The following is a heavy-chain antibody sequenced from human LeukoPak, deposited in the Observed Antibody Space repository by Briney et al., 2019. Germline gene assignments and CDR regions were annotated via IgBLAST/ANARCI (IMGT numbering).Heavy chain of an antibody. D-gene: IGHD3-9*01. V-gene: IGHV3-74*01. Sequence: GGSLRLSCAASGFTFSSYWMHWVRQAPGKGLVWVSRINNDGSSTSYADSVKGRFTISRDNAKNTLYLQMNSLRAEDTAVYYCARVRAYDILTGYYSDTFDHWGQGTLVTVSS. CDR1: GFTFSSYW. CDR3: ARVRAYDILTGYYSDTFDH. J-gene: IGHJ4*02. CDR2: INNDGSST.